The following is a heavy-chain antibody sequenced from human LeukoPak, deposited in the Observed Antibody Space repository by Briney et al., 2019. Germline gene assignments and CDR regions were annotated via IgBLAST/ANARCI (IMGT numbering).Heavy chain of an antibody. J-gene: IGHJ4*02. Sequence: SCPTLVNPTQTLTLTCTCSGFSLSPSGVGVGWIRQPPGKALEWLALIYRNDDKRYTPSLKSRLTITKDTSKNQVVLTMTNMDPVDTATYFCARRKVGGNSVEFDYWGQGIMVTVSS. D-gene: IGHD4-23*01. CDR3: ARRKVGGNSVEFDY. V-gene: IGHV2-5*01. CDR2: IYRNDDK. CDR1: GFSLSPSGVG.